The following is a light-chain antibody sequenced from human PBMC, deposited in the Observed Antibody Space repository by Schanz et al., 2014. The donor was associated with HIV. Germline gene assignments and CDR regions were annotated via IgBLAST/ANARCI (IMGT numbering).Light chain of an antibody. V-gene: IGKV3-20*01. CDR2: SAS. J-gene: IGKJ1*01. CDR1: QSVRSNY. Sequence: EIVLTQSPGTLSLSPGERATLSCRASQSVRSNYLAWYQQKPGQAPRLLIYSASNRATGIPARFSGSGSGTDFTLTISNLEPEDFAVYYCQQYNNWPPWTFGQGTKVEIK. CDR3: QQYNNWPPWT.